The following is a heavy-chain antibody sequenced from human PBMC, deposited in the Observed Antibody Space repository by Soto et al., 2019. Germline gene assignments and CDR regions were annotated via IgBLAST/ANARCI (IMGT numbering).Heavy chain of an antibody. Sequence: GSLRLSCAASGFTFSNAWINWVRQAPGKGLEWVGRIKSKTDGGTTDYAEHVKGRFAISRDDSNNMVYLQMNSLKIEDTAVYYCTTDSYSTIIIVRFDYWGHGTLVTVSS. CDR3: TTDSYSTIIIVRFDY. D-gene: IGHD3-22*01. J-gene: IGHJ4*01. CDR1: GFTFSNAW. CDR2: IKSKTDGGTT. V-gene: IGHV3-15*07.